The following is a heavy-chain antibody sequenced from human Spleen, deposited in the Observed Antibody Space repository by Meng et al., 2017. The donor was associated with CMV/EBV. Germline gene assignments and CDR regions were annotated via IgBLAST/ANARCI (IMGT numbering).Heavy chain of an antibody. D-gene: IGHD3-10*01. CDR2: IIPILGIA. CDR1: GGTFSSYT. Sequence: GGTFSSYTISWGRQAPGQGLEWMGRIIPILGIANYAQKFQGRVTITADKSTSTAYMELSSLRSEDTAVYYCAREGTTMVRGSNWFDPWGQGTLVTVSS. J-gene: IGHJ5*02. V-gene: IGHV1-69*04. CDR3: AREGTTMVRGSNWFDP.